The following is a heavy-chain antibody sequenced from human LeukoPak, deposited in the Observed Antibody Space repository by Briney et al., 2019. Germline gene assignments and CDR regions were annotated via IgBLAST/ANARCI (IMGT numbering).Heavy chain of an antibody. CDR2: IIPIFGTA. Sequence: SVKVSCKASGGTFSSYAISWVRQAPGQGLEWMGGIIPIFGTANYAQKFQGRVMITTDESTSTAYMELSSLRSEDTAVYYCARGNMYYYDSSGSYRFDYWGQGTLVTVSS. J-gene: IGHJ4*02. D-gene: IGHD3-22*01. CDR3: ARGNMYYYDSSGSYRFDY. V-gene: IGHV1-69*05. CDR1: GGTFSSYA.